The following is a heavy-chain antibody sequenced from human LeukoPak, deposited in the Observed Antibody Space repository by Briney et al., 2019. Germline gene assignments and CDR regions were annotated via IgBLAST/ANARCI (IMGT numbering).Heavy chain of an antibody. J-gene: IGHJ3*02. CDR3: ARGVLSIYYFDI. D-gene: IGHD3-10*01. CDR1: GGSYSGHY. V-gene: IGHV4-34*01. CDR2: IHYTVAT. Sequence: SETLSLTCAVSGGSYSGHYWGWIRQSPGKGLEWIGEIHYTVATSYNPSVKRRATISADTSKNRFSLRLTSVTAADTAVYYCARGVLSIYYFDIWGQGSLVTVSS.